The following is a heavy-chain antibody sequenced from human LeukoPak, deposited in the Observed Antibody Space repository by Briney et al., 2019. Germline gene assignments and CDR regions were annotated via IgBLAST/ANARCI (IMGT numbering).Heavy chain of an antibody. V-gene: IGHV3-64*01. J-gene: IGHJ4*02. CDR1: GFIFSGYS. CDR3: ARAQPAGSTDY. CDR2: ISSEGTTT. D-gene: IGHD2-2*01. Sequence: GGSLRLSCEASGFIFSGYSMHWVRQAPGKGLEYVSVISSEGTTTYYTNSVKGRFTISRDNCKNTLYLQLGSLRDEDTAMYYCARAQPAGSTDYWGQGTLVTVSS.